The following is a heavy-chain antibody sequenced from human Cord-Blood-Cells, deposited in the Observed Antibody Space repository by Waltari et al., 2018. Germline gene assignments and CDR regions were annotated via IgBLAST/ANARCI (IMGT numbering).Heavy chain of an antibody. J-gene: IGHJ4*02. CDR2: INSDGSST. Sequence: EVQLVESGGGLVQPGGSLRLSCAASGFAFSRYWMHWVRQAPGKGLVWVSRINSDGSSTSYADSVKGRFTISRDNAKNTLYLQMNSLRAEDTAVYYCARDRTSGSYPYYFDYWGQGTLVTVSS. CDR1: GFAFSRYW. CDR3: ARDRTSGSYPYYFDY. D-gene: IGHD1-26*01. V-gene: IGHV3-74*01.